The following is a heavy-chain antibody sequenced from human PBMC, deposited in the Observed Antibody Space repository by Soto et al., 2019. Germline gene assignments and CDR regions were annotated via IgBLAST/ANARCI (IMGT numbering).Heavy chain of an antibody. CDR3: ARGASVLRFLEWLKDYYYYYYMDV. J-gene: IGHJ6*03. CDR2: MNPNSGNT. D-gene: IGHD3-3*01. CDR1: GYTFTSYD. V-gene: IGHV1-8*01. Sequence: ALVKVSCKASGYTFTSYDINWVRQATGQGLEWMGWMNPNSGNTGYAQKFQGRVTMTRNTSISTAYMELSSLRSEDTAVYYCARGASVLRFLEWLKDYYYYYYMDVWGKGTTVTVSS.